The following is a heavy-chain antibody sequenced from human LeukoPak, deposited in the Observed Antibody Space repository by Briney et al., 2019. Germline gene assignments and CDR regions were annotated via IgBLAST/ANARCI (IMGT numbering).Heavy chain of an antibody. CDR1: GGSFSGYY. J-gene: IGHJ5*02. D-gene: IGHD4-17*01. CDR2: INHSGST. V-gene: IGHV4-34*01. CDR3: GRGLYGDYSFDP. Sequence: SETLSLTCAVYGGSFSGYYWSWIRQPPGKGLEWIGEINHSGSTNYNASLMSRVTISVDTSKNKLSLKLRTVTAADTAVYYCGRGLYGDYSFDPWGQGTLVTVSS.